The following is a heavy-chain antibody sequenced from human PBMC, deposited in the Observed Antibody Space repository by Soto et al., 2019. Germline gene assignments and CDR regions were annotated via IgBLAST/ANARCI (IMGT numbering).Heavy chain of an antibody. CDR1: GFTFSSYS. CDR2: ISSSSTYI. CDR3: VGHDWGPAHF. Sequence: GGSLRLSCAASGFTFSSYSMNWVRQAPGKGLEWVSSISSSSTYIHYGDSVKGRFTISRDNAKNFLYLQMNNLRVEDTAVYYCVGHDWGPAHFRGQGTLVTVSS. J-gene: IGHJ4*02. V-gene: IGHV3-21*06. D-gene: IGHD2-2*01.